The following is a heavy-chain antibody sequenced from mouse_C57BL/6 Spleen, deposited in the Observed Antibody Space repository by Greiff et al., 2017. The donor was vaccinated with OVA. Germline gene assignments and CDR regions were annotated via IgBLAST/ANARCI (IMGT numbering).Heavy chain of an antibody. CDR3: ARRLLYEVWFAY. V-gene: IGHV1-50*01. CDR1: GYTFTSYW. J-gene: IGHJ3*01. CDR2: IDPSDSYT. D-gene: IGHD2-12*01. Sequence: QVQLQQPGAELVKPGASVKLSCKASGYTFTSYWMQWVKQRPGQGLEWIREIDPSDSYTNYNQKFKGKATLTVDTSSSTAYMQLSSLTSEDSAVYYCARRLLYEVWFAYWGQGTLVTVSA.